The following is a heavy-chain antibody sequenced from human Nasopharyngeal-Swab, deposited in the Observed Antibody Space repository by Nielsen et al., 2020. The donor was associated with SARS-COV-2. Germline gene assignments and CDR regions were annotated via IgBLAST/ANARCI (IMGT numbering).Heavy chain of an antibody. CDR3: ARENRIMPYFDY. Sequence: GESLKISWAASGFTFSSYAMHWVRQAPGKGLEWVAVISYDGSNKYHADSVKGRFTISRDNSKNTLYLQMNSLRAEDTAVYYCARENRIMPYFDYWGQGTLVTVSS. V-gene: IGHV3-30-3*01. CDR2: ISYDGSNK. CDR1: GFTFSSYA. J-gene: IGHJ4*02. D-gene: IGHD2-2*01.